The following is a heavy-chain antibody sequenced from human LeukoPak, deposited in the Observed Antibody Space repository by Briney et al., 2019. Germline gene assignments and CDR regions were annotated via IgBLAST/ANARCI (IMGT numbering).Heavy chain of an antibody. CDR1: GGSISSGGYS. CDR2: IYHSGST. J-gene: IGHJ3*02. CDR3: ARWGYDLGAFDI. V-gene: IGHV4-30-2*02. Sequence: SQTLSLTCAVSGGSISSGGYSWSWIRQPPGKGLEWIGYIYHSGSTYYNPSLKSRVTISVDRSKNQFSLKLSSVTAADTAVYYCARWGYDLGAFDIWGQGTMVTVSS. D-gene: IGHD1-20*01.